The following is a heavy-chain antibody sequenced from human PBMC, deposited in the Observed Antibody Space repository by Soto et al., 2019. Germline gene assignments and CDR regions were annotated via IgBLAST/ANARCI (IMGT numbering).Heavy chain of an antibody. Sequence: GESLKSSCKGSGYSFAGYLITCVRQKPWKGLEWMVRIDPSDSQTYYSPSFRGHVTISVTKSITTVFLQRSSLRASDTAMYYCARKIYDSATGTNFQYYFDSWAQGTTVTLSS. D-gene: IGHD2-8*01. V-gene: IGHV5-10-1*01. J-gene: IGHJ4*02. CDR3: ARKIYDSATGTNFQYYFDS. CDR1: GYSFAGYL. CDR2: IDPSDSQT.